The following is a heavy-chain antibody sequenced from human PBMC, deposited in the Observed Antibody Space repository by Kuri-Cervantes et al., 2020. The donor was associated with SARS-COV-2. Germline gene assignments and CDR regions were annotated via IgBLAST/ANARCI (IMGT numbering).Heavy chain of an antibody. CDR3: ARRCRVLDDGDAFDI. Sequence: GGSLRLSCAVSGFTFTSHAMHWVRQAPGKGLEWVALISYDGSNKFYADSVKGRFTISRDNAKNSLYLQMNSLRAEDTAVYYCARRCRVLDDGDAFDIWGQGTMVTVSS. J-gene: IGHJ3*02. V-gene: IGHV3-30*03. D-gene: IGHD3-16*01. CDR2: ISYDGSNK. CDR1: GFTFTSHA.